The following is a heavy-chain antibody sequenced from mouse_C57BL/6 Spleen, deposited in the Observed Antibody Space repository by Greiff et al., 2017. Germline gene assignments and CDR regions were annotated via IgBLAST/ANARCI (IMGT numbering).Heavy chain of an antibody. CDR2: ISSGGDYI. CDR3: TRDSFYDGYYIFDY. Sequence: EVQRVESGEGLVKPGGSLKLSCAASGFTFSSYAMSWVRQTPEKRLAWVAYISSGGDYIYYADTVKGRFTISRDNAKNTLYLQMSSLKSEDTAMYYCTRDSFYDGYYIFDYWGQGTTLTVSS. D-gene: IGHD2-3*01. V-gene: IGHV5-9-1*02. J-gene: IGHJ2*01. CDR1: GFTFSSYA.